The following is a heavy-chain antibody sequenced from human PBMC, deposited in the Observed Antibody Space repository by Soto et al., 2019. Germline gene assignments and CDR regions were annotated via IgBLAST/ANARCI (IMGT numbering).Heavy chain of an antibody. CDR2: FHYTGIS. J-gene: IGHJ4*02. V-gene: IGHV4-59*01. Sequence: PSQTLSLTCTVSEGSIRGYYWSWIRQPPGKGLEWIGYFHYTGISNYNSSLKSRVTMSLDTSKNQFSLKLSSVSAADTAIYYCARGASNWQYFDYGGQGALVNVSP. CDR1: EGSIRGYY. CDR3: ARGASNWQYFDY. D-gene: IGHD4-4*01.